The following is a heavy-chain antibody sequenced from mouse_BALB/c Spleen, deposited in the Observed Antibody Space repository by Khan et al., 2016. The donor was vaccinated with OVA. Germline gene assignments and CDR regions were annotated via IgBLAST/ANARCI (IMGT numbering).Heavy chain of an antibody. CDR1: GYSITSDYA. D-gene: IGHD3-2*02. Sequence: EVQLVESGPGLVKPSQSLSLTCTVTGYSITSDYAWNWIRQFPGNKLEWMGYISYRGNTKYNPSLKSRISITRDTSKNQFFLQLNFVTIEDTATYYCARIQEGDFDYWGQGTTLTVSS. CDR2: ISYRGNT. J-gene: IGHJ2*01. V-gene: IGHV3-2*02. CDR3: ARIQEGDFDY.